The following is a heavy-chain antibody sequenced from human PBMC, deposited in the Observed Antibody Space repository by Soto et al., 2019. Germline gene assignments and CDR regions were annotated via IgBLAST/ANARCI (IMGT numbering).Heavy chain of an antibody. V-gene: IGHV4-39*01. Sequence: QLQLQESGPGLVKPSETLSLTCTVSGGSISSSSYYWGWIRQPPGKGLEWIGSIYYSGSTYYNPSLKSRVTISVDTSKNQFSLKLSSVTAADTAVYYCARHQRFLNDAFDIWGQGTMVTVSS. J-gene: IGHJ3*02. CDR1: GGSISSSSYY. CDR2: IYYSGST. CDR3: ARHQRFLNDAFDI. D-gene: IGHD3-3*01.